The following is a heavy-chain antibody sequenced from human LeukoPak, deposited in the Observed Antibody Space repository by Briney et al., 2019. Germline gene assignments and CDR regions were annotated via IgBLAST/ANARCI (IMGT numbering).Heavy chain of an antibody. Sequence: GGSLRLSCAASGFDVSINYMNWIRQSPEKGLEWVSIIHNDGSTYYADSVKGRFTVSRDNTKNTVSLQMDSLRVDDTGIYYCARGFLQLTPYYFDYWGQGALVTVSS. J-gene: IGHJ4*02. CDR1: GFDVSINY. V-gene: IGHV3-66*01. CDR2: IHNDGST. CDR3: ARGFLQLTPYYFDY. D-gene: IGHD1-1*01.